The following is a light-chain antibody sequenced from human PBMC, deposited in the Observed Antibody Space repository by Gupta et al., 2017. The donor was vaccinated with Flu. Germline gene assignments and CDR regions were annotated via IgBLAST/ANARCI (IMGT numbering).Light chain of an antibody. J-gene: IGKJ4*01. V-gene: IGKV4-1*01. CDR1: EIGRDDARAKNY. CDR3: QQSYGIPKS. Sequence: SLGERATINCKSIEIGRDDARAKNYLSWYQDVSCQPPKLPINCACSRESGVPDRFSGSGSGTDFTLTINSLQAEDVAVYYCQQSYGIPKSFGGGTKLEIK. CDR2: CAC.